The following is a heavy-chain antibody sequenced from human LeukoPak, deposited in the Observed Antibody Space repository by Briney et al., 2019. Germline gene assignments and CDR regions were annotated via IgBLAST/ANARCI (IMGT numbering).Heavy chain of an antibody. Sequence: PSETLSLTCTVSGGSISSTSYYWGWIRQPPGKGLEWIGNNGGSTIYNPSPKSRVTISVDTSRNHFSLKLSSATAADTAMYYCARLGLHSSGWHIYYYDYWGQGSLVIVSS. CDR3: ARLGLHSSGWHIYYYDY. V-gene: IGHV4-39*02. CDR1: GGSISSTSYY. D-gene: IGHD6-19*01. CDR2: NGGST. J-gene: IGHJ4*02.